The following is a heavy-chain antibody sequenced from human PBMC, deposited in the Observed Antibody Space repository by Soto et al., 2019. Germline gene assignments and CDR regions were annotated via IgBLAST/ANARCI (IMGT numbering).Heavy chain of an antibody. CDR3: AREEPDYSYSLVF. D-gene: IGHD5-18*01. CDR1: GASISYGGFS. J-gene: IGHJ4*02. V-gene: IGHV4-30-2*06. Sequence: SETLSLTCTVSGASISYGGFSWSWIRQSPGKGLEWIGYISHLENTYFHPSSKSRLTMSIDRRRNQFSLNLSSVTAADMAVYYCAREEPDYSYSLVFWGQGTLVTVSS. CDR2: ISHLENT.